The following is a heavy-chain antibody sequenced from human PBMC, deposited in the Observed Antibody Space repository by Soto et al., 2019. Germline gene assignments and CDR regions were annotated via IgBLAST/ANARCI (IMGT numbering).Heavy chain of an antibody. Sequence: RRLSCAASGFTFSSYAMSWVRQAPGKGLEWVSGISGSGGSTHYADSVKGRFTISRDNSKNTLYLQMNSLRAEDTAFFYCAKGGVGYSYGYYFDYWGQGTLVTVSS. CDR1: GFTFSSYA. D-gene: IGHD5-18*01. CDR3: AKGGVGYSYGYYFDY. J-gene: IGHJ4*02. V-gene: IGHV3-23*01. CDR2: ISGSGGST.